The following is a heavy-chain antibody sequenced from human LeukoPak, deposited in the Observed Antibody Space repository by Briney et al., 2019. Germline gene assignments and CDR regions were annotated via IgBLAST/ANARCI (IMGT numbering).Heavy chain of an antibody. CDR3: AKQLGYCSDGSCYFPY. D-gene: IGHD2-15*01. Sequence: GGSLRLSCAASGFTFSSSVMSWVRQAPGKGLEWVSAISNNGGYTYYADSVQGRFTISRDNSKSTLCLQMNSLRAEDTAVYYCAKQLGYCSDGSCYFPYWGQGTLVTVSS. CDR2: ISNNGGYT. J-gene: IGHJ4*02. CDR1: GFTFSSSV. V-gene: IGHV3-23*01.